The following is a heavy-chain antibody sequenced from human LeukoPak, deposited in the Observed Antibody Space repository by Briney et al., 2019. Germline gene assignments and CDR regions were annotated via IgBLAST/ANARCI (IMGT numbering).Heavy chain of an antibody. D-gene: IGHD2-2*02. CDR2: IRSKAYGGTT. CDR3: YANEGEYCSSTSCYTHDY. J-gene: IGHJ4*02. V-gene: IGHV3-49*04. Sequence: GRSLRLSCTASGFTFGDYAMSWVRQTPGKGLEWAGFIRSKAYGGTTEYAASVKGRFTISRDDSKSIAYLQMNSLKTEDTAVYYCYANEGEYCSSTSCYTHDYWGQGTLVTVSS. CDR1: GFTFGDYA.